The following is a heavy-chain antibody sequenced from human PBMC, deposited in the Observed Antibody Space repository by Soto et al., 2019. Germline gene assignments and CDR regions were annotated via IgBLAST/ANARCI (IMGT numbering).Heavy chain of an antibody. CDR3: ARVPGP. CDR2: IYHSGST. Sequence: SETLSLTCAVADGSIRSVGYSWSWIRQPPGKGLEWIGYIYHSGSTYYNPSLKSRVTISVDRSKNQFSLKLTSVTAADTAVYYCARVPGPWGQGTLVTVSS. CDR1: DGSIRSVGYS. V-gene: IGHV4-30-2*01. J-gene: IGHJ5*02. D-gene: IGHD3-10*01.